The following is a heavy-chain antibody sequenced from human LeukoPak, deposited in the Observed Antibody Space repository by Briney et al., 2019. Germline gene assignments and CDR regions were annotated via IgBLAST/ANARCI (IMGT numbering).Heavy chain of an antibody. Sequence: GGSLRLSCAASGFTFDDYAMHWVRQAPGKGLEWVSLISGDGGSTYYADSVKGRFTISRDNSKTSLYLQMNSLRTEDTALYYCAKGIAAAGYFDYWGQGTLVTVPS. CDR2: ISGDGGST. CDR1: GFTFDDYA. D-gene: IGHD6-13*01. V-gene: IGHV3-43*02. CDR3: AKGIAAAGYFDY. J-gene: IGHJ4*02.